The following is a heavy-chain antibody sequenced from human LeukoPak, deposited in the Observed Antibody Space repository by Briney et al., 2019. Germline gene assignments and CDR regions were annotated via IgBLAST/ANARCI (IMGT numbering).Heavy chain of an antibody. D-gene: IGHD2-2*01. CDR3: AREGCSSTSCYFDY. J-gene: IGHJ4*02. CDR1: GGSISSYY. Sequence: SETLSLTCTVSGGSISSYYRSWIRQPAGKGLEWIGRIYTSGSTNYNPSLKSRVTMSVDTSKNQFSLKLSSVTAADTAVYYCAREGCSSTSCYFDYWGQGTLVTVSS. V-gene: IGHV4-4*07. CDR2: IYTSGST.